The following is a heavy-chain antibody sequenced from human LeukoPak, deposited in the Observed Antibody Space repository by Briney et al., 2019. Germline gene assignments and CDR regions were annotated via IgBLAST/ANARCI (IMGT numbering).Heavy chain of an antibody. CDR2: IRSKANSYAT. V-gene: IGHV3-73*01. CDR3: TSPIRSSPMVRGEVSVDY. Sequence: PGGSLRLSCAASGFTFSGSAMHWVRQASGKGLEWVGRIRSKANSYATAYAASVKGRCTISRDDSKNTAYLQMNSLKTEDTAVYYCTSPIRSSPMVRGEVSVDYWGQGTLVTVSS. D-gene: IGHD3-10*01. J-gene: IGHJ4*02. CDR1: GFTFSGSA.